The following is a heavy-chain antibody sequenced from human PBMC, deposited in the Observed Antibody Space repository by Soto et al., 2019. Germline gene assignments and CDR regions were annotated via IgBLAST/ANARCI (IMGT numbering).Heavy chain of an antibody. V-gene: IGHV4-30-4*01. D-gene: IGHD3-10*01. J-gene: IGHJ6*02. CDR1: GGSISSGDYY. CDR3: ARGIGHSGFLSHYYNGMDV. CDR2: IYYSGST. Sequence: PSETLSLTCTVSGGSISSGDYYWSWIRQPPGKGLEWIGYIYYSGSTYYNPSLKSRVTISVDTSKNQFSLKLSSVTAADTAVYYCARGIGHSGFLSHYYNGMDVWGQGTTVTVSS.